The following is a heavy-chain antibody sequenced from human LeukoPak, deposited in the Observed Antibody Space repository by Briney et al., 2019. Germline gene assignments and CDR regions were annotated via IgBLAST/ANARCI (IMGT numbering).Heavy chain of an antibody. J-gene: IGHJ3*02. CDR3: ARCAGDSSGYRDAFDI. V-gene: IGHV1-69*02. D-gene: IGHD3-22*01. CDR1: GGTFSSYT. CDR2: IIPILGIA. Sequence: SVKVSCKASGGTFSSYTISWVRQAPGQGLEWMGRIIPILGIANYAQKFQVRVTITANKSTSTAYMELSSLRSEDTAVYYCARCAGDSSGYRDAFDIWGQGTMVTVSS.